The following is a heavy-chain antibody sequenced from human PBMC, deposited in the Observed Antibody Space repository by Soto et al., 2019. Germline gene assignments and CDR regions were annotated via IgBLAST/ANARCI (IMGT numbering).Heavy chain of an antibody. J-gene: IGHJ6*02. V-gene: IGHV4-59*01. CDR1: GGSISSYD. CDR2: IHYGGST. CDR3: AREARGLELRYGMDV. Sequence: PSETLSLTSTVSGGSISSYDSSWIRQPPGKGLEWIGYIHYGGSTNYNPSLKTRVTISVDTSKNQFSLKLSSVTAADTAAYYCAREARGLELRYGMDVWGQGTTVTVSS. D-gene: IGHD1-7*01.